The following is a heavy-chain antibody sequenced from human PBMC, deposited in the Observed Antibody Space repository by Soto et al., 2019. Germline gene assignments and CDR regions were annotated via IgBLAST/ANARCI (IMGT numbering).Heavy chain of an antibody. Sequence: ASVEVSCKAAGCTFPSDYMHWVRPAPGPGLEWMGIINPSGGSTSYAQKFQGRVTMTTDTSTSSVYMELSRVRSEGTSVSYCAREGVQSLSYYDFWSGSDECATRYGMDVWGQGPTVTVSS. D-gene: IGHD3-3*01. CDR3: AREGVQSLSYYDFWSGSDECATRYGMDV. J-gene: IGHJ6*02. CDR1: GCTFPSDY. CDR2: INPSGGST. V-gene: IGHV1-46*01.